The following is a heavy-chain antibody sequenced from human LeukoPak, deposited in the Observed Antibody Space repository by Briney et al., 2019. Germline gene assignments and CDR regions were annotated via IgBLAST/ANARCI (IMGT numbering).Heavy chain of an antibody. Sequence: PSETPSLTCTVSGGSISSYYWSWIRQPAGKGLEWIGRFYSGGSTDYNPSLKSRVTMSVDTSKNQFSLKLSSVTAADTAVYYCARVYSGYDLPGSLANYYFDYWGQGTLATVSS. CDR1: GGSISSYY. CDR3: ARVYSGYDLPGSLANYYFDY. J-gene: IGHJ4*02. V-gene: IGHV4-4*07. D-gene: IGHD5-12*01. CDR2: FYSGGST.